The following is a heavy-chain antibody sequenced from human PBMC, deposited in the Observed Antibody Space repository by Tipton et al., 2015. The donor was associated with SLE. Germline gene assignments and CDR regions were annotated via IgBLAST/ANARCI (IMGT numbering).Heavy chain of an antibody. Sequence: LRLSCTVSGGSISSYYWSWIRQPPGKGLEWIGYINYSGSTNYNPSLKSRVTMSVDTSKNQFSLKLSSVTAADTAVYYCARDGVIAMGYYMDVWGKGTTVTVSS. CDR2: INYSGST. CDR1: GGSISSYY. V-gene: IGHV4-59*01. J-gene: IGHJ6*03. D-gene: IGHD2-21*01. CDR3: ARDGVIAMGYYMDV.